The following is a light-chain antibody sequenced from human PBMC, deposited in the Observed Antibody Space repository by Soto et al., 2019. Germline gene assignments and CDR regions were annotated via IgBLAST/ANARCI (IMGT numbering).Light chain of an antibody. J-gene: IGKJ5*01. CDR2: AAS. V-gene: IGKV3D-15*01. CDR3: QQYNNWPPIT. CDR1: QSVSSY. Sequence: EIMLTQSPATLSLSPGERATLSCRASQSVSSYLAWYQQKRGQAPRLLIYAASTRATGVPARFSGSGSGTEFTLTISSLQSEDFAVYYCQQYNNWPPITFGQGTRLEIK.